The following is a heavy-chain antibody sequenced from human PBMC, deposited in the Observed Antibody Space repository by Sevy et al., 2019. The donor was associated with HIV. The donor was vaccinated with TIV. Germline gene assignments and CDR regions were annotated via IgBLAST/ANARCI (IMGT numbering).Heavy chain of an antibody. Sequence: GGSLRLSCAASGFTFSSYAMSWVRQAPGKGLEWVSGISAGGGSPYYADSVKGRFAISRDNSKNTQYLQMNSLRADDTAVYYCAKDRVWELGDAFDIWGQGTMVTVSS. J-gene: IGHJ3*02. CDR3: AKDRVWELGDAFDI. CDR2: ISAGGGSP. CDR1: GFTFSSYA. V-gene: IGHV3-23*01. D-gene: IGHD1-26*01.